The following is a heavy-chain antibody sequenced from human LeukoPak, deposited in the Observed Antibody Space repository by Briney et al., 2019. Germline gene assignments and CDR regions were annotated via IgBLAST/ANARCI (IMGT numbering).Heavy chain of an antibody. J-gene: IGHJ6*03. Sequence: SETLSLTCAVYGGSFSAHFCGWIRQPPGRGLEWIGEVSPSEITNFNPSLKSRVTISLDTSKNQFSLKLSSVTAADTAVYYCARVKYQLLLRVDYMDVWGKGTTVTVSS. D-gene: IGHD2-2*01. CDR2: VSPSEIT. CDR3: ARVKYQLLLRVDYMDV. V-gene: IGHV4-34*01. CDR1: GGSFSAHF.